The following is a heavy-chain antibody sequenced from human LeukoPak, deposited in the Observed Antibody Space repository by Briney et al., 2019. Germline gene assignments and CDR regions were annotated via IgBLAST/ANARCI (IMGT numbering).Heavy chain of an antibody. V-gene: IGHV6-1*01. CDR3: ARLSDGGSRDRFDI. Sequence: SQTLSATCAISGDSASRNTAVWNWLRQSPSRGLEWLGKTYSRSQWHTDYAVSVKDRITINSATSKNQFSLQFDPVTPDDTAVYYCARLSDGGSRDRFDIWGQGTMITVSS. CDR2: TYSRSQWHT. D-gene: IGHD3-16*01. J-gene: IGHJ3*02. CDR1: GDSASRNTAV.